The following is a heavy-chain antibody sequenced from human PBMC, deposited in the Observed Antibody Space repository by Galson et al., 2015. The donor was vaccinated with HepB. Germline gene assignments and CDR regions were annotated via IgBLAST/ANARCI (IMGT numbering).Heavy chain of an antibody. D-gene: IGHD3-22*01. CDR1: GYTFSSYA. V-gene: IGHV7-4-1*02. CDR2: INTNTGNP. Sequence: SVKVSCKASGYTFSSYAMNWVRQAPGQGLEWMGWINTNTGNPTYAPGLTGRFVFSLDTSVSTAYLQISSLKAEDTAVYYCARDYFDSSSDFWGQGTLVTVSS. J-gene: IGHJ4*02. CDR3: ARDYFDSSSDF.